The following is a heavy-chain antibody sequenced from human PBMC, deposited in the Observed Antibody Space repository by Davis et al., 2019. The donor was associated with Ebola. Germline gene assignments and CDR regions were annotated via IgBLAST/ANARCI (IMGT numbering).Heavy chain of an antibody. CDR1: GFTFSSYG. Sequence: GGSLRLSCAATGFTFSSYGMHWVRQAPGKGLEWVALISDDGNRNHYADSVKGRFSISRDNSKNTLYLQMDSLRAEDTAVYYCAKAAVTTRTYYFDYWGQGTLVTVSS. J-gene: IGHJ4*02. D-gene: IGHD4-17*01. CDR3: AKAAVTTRTYYFDY. CDR2: ISDDGNRN. V-gene: IGHV3-30*18.